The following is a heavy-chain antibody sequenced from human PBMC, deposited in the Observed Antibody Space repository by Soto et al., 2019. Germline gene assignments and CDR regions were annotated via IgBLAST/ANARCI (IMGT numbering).Heavy chain of an antibody. Sequence: SQTLSLPCXISGDSVSSSSAAWNWIRQSPSRGLEWLGRTYYRSKWIHEYTVSMESRITINPDTSKNQFSLHIYSVTPEDAAVYYCAGVVWFRGMDVWGQGTPVTVS. J-gene: IGHJ6*02. V-gene: IGHV6-1*01. CDR3: AGVVWFRGMDV. CDR1: GDSVSSSSAA. CDR2: TYYRSKWIH. D-gene: IGHD3-16*01.